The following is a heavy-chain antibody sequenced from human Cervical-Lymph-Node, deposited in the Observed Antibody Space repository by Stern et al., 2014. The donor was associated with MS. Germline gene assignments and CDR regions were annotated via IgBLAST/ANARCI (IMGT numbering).Heavy chain of an antibody. D-gene: IGHD1-26*01. Sequence: VQLVESGGGVVLPGRSLRLSFAAYGFVLRRYALHWVRQAPGKGLECVDLISYDGRDKYYTDSVKGRFTVSRDNANNTVDLEMNSLRLEDTSVYYCAKGGSGSYLDWGQGSLVTVSS. CDR2: ISYDGRDK. CDR1: GFVLRRYA. J-gene: IGHJ4*02. V-gene: IGHV3-30*04. CDR3: AKGGSGSYLD.